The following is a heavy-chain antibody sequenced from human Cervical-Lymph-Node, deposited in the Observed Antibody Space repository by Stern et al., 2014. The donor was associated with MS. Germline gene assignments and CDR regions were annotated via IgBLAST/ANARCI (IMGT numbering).Heavy chain of an antibody. V-gene: IGHV1-46*02. D-gene: IGHD1-1*01. CDR2: FNPSGSRT. Sequence: QVQLVQSGAAMRKPGASVKISCEASGYTFNSYYIHWVRQPLGQGLELVALFNPSGSRTTYAQRFQGRVTVTGDTSTSTVYMELTGLKSEDTAVYYCARVLSLATSDSWGQGTLVVFSS. J-gene: IGHJ4*02. CDR3: ARVLSLATSDS. CDR1: GYTFNSYY.